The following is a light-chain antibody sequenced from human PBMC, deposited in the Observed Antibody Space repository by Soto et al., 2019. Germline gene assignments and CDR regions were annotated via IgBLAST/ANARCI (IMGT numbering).Light chain of an antibody. CDR1: SSDVGRYNY. Sequence: QSALAQPASVSGSRGQSITISCTGISSDVGRYNYVSWFQQHPGKVPKLIIYDVSNWPSGVSDRFSGSKSGNTASLTISGLQPEDEADYYCSSFTSSSTFVFGTGTKVTVL. CDR3: SSFTSSSTFV. CDR2: DVS. V-gene: IGLV2-14*03. J-gene: IGLJ1*01.